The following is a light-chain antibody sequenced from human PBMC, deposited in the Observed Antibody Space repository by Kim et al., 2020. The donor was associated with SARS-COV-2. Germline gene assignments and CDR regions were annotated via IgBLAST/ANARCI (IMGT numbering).Light chain of an antibody. Sequence: PGQSVAISCSGTRRDFGSYHYVSWYQQRPGKSPKHIIYEVTKRPSGVPDRFSGSMSGNTASLTVSGLQAEDEADYYCASHGGYDYVFGTGTKVTVL. CDR3: ASHGGYDYV. J-gene: IGLJ1*01. V-gene: IGLV2-8*01. CDR2: EVT. CDR1: RRDFGSYHY.